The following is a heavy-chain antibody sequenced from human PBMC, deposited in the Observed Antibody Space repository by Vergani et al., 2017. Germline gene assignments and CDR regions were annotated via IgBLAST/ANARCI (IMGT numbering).Heavy chain of an antibody. CDR2: IKQDGSEK. Sequence: EVQLVESGGGLVQPGGSLRLSCAASGFTFSSYWMSWVRQAPGKGLEWVANIKQDGSEKYYVDSVKGRFTISRDNAKNSLYLQMNSLRAEDTAVYYCARHVGTIFGVEKYWFDPWGQGTLVTVSS. J-gene: IGHJ5*02. CDR3: ARHVGTIFGVEKYWFDP. D-gene: IGHD3-3*01. CDR1: GFTFSSYW. V-gene: IGHV3-7*01.